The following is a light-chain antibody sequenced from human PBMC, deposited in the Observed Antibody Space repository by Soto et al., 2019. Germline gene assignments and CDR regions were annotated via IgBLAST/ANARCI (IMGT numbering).Light chain of an antibody. Sequence: DIWVSQSPDSLAVSRGERATINCKSSQSVFYSSSNNNYLSWYQQKPGQPPKLLIYWASTRDSGVPDRFSGSGFGTEFTLTINNVQPEDAATYYCQQYYSLPLTFGGGTKVEI. J-gene: IGKJ4*01. CDR1: QSVFYSSSNNNY. CDR2: WAS. V-gene: IGKV4-1*01. CDR3: QQYYSLPLT.